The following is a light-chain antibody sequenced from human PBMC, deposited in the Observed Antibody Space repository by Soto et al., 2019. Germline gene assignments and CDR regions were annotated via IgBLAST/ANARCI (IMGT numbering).Light chain of an antibody. CDR1: QSVSSSY. CDR3: QQRSNWPLT. Sequence: EIVLTQSPATLSLSPGERATLSCRASQSVSSSYLAWYQQKPGQAPRLLIYDASNRATGIPARFSGSGSGTDFTLTISSLEPEDFAVYYRQQRSNWPLTFGGGTKVDI. V-gene: IGKV3D-20*02. CDR2: DAS. J-gene: IGKJ4*01.